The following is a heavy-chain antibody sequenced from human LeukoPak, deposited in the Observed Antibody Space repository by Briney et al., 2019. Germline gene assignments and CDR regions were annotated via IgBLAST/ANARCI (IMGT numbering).Heavy chain of an antibody. D-gene: IGHD3-3*01. J-gene: IGHJ4*02. CDR1: GGTFSSYA. V-gene: IGHV1-69*04. CDR2: IIPILGTA. CDR3: ARDTAVSGSGDY. Sequence: ASVKVSCKASGGTFSSYAISWVRQAPGQGLEWMGRIIPILGTANYAQKFQGRVTITADKSTSTAYMELSSLRSEDTAVYYRARDTAVSGSGDYWGQGTLVTVSS.